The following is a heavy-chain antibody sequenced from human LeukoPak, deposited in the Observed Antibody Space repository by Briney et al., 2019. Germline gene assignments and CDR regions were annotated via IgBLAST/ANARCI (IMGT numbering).Heavy chain of an antibody. CDR2: IYYTGST. D-gene: IGHD3-22*01. V-gene: IGHV4-59*08. J-gene: IGHJ4*02. Sequence: SETLSLTCTVSGGFISSYYWSWIRQPPGKGLEWIGYIYYTGSTNYNPSLKSRVTISADTSKNHFSLKLSSVTAADTAVYFCARMYDSVGYYYPFDHWGQGTLVTVSS. CDR3: ARMYDSVGYYYPFDH. CDR1: GGFISSYY.